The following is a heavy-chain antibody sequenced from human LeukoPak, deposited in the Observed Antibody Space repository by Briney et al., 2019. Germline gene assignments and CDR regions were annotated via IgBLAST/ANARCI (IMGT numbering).Heavy chain of an antibody. CDR1: GGSLSSGDYY. J-gene: IGHJ1*01. CDR2: IYYSGTT. V-gene: IGHV4-39*01. Sequence: SETLSLTCAVSGGSLSSGDYYWPWIRQPPGKGQQWIGSIYYSGTTYYNPFLKSRLTISRDTSKNQFSLKLSSVTTADTAVYYCARHASGWYTDWGQGTLVTVSS. CDR3: ARHASGWYTD. D-gene: IGHD6-19*01.